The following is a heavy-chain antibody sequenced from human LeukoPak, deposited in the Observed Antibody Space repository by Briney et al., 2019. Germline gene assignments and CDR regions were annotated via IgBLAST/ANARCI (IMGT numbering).Heavy chain of an antibody. V-gene: IGHV3-23*01. D-gene: IGHD1-26*01. Sequence: GGSLRLSCTASGFTFDNFGMHWVRQAPGKGLEWVSAISGSGGSTYYADSVKGRFTISRDNSKNTLYLQMNSLRAEDTAVYYCAKDLRVSVLGFDYWGQGTLVTVSS. CDR2: ISGSGGST. CDR1: GFTFDNFG. J-gene: IGHJ4*02. CDR3: AKDLRVSVLGFDY.